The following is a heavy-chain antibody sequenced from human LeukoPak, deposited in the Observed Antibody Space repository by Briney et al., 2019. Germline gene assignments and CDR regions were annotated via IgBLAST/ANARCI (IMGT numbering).Heavy chain of an antibody. CDR1: GYIFTGYY. CDR2: INPNSGDT. D-gene: IGHD3-16*01. Sequence: ASVKVSFTASGYIFTGYYMHWVRQAPGQGLEWMGWINPNSGDTNYAQKFQGRVTMTRDTSISTAYMELSRLRSDDTAVYYCARVRYRLAETYIDYWGQGTLVTVSS. J-gene: IGHJ4*02. CDR3: ARVRYRLAETYIDY. V-gene: IGHV1-2*02.